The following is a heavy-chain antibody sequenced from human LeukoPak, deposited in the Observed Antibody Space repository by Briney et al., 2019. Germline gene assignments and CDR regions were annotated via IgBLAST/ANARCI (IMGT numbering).Heavy chain of an antibody. CDR2: INPNRGGT. D-gene: IGHD2-2*01. J-gene: IGHJ6*03. CDR1: GYTFTGYY. Sequence: ASVTVSCTASGYTFTGYYMHWVRQAPGQGLEWIGWINPNRGGTNYAQKFQGRVTMTRDTSINTAYMELNRLRSDDTAVYYCARGEGCSSTRCYYYYYMDVWGKGTTVTVSS. CDR3: ARGEGCSSTRCYYYYYMDV. V-gene: IGHV1-2*02.